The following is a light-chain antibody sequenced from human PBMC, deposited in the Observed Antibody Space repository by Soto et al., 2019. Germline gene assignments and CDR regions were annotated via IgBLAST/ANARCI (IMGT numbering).Light chain of an antibody. Sequence: QSVLTQPPSASGTPGHRVTISCSGSSSNIGNFYVYWYQQLPGTAPKLLIYKNNQRPLGVPDRFSDSKSGTSASLAISGLRSEDEADYYCAAWDDSLSGPGVFGGGTQLTVL. J-gene: IGLJ7*01. CDR3: AAWDDSLSGPGV. CDR1: SSNIGNFY. V-gene: IGLV1-47*01. CDR2: KNN.